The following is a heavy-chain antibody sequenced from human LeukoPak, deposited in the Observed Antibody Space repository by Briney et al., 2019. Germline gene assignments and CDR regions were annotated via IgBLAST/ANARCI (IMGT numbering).Heavy chain of an antibody. CDR1: GGSLSSSSTSY. CDR3: SGSYLYYYYYYMHV. V-gene: IGHV4-39*07. Sequence: PSETLSLTCTVSGGSLSSSSTSYWGWIRQPPGKGLEWIGSMNYGGASHYNPSLKSRVTISVDTSKNQFSLKLSSVTAADTAVYYCSGSYLYYYYYYMHVWGKGTTVTISS. D-gene: IGHD1-26*01. J-gene: IGHJ6*03. CDR2: MNYGGAS.